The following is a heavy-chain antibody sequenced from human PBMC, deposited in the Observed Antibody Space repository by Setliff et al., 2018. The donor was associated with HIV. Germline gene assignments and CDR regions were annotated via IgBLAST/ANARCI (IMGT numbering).Heavy chain of an antibody. Sequence: GGSLRLSCATSGFTFSAYYMSWIRQAPGKGLEWVSYISSSGTTIYYADSVKGRFTISRDNAKNSLYVQMNSLRVEDTAVYYCARGLRPTAEHDYSLDYWGQGTLVTSPQ. J-gene: IGHJ4*02. V-gene: IGHV3-11*04. CDR1: GFTFSAYY. D-gene: IGHD5-12*01. CDR3: ARGLRPTAEHDYSLDY. CDR2: ISSSGTTI.